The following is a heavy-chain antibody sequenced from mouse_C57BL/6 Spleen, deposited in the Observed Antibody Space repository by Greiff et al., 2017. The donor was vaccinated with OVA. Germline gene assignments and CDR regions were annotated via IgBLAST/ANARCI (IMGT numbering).Heavy chain of an antibody. D-gene: IGHD3-3*01. V-gene: IGHV5-16*01. CDR2: INYDGSST. Sequence: EVQVVESEGGLVQPGSSMKLSCTASGFTFSDYYMAWVRQVPEKGLEWVANINYDGSSTYYLDSLKSRFIISRDNAKNILYLQMSSLKSGDTATYYCARDRAGTDAMDYWGQGTSVTVSS. J-gene: IGHJ4*01. CDR3: ARDRAGTDAMDY. CDR1: GFTFSDYY.